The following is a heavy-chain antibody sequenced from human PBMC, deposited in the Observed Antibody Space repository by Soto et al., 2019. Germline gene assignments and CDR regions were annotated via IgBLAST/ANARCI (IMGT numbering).Heavy chain of an antibody. CDR2: ISSSGSRT. CDR1: GFTFSSYE. V-gene: IGHV3-48*03. J-gene: IGHJ4*02. CDR3: ARVGCSSTSCYSIDY. Sequence: EVQLVESGGGLVQPGGSLRLSCAASGFTFSSYEMNWVRQAPGKGLEWVSYISSSGSRTFYADSVKGRFTISRDNAKKLLYLEMNSLRAEDTAVYYCARVGCSSTSCYSIDYWGQGTLVTASS. D-gene: IGHD2-2*01.